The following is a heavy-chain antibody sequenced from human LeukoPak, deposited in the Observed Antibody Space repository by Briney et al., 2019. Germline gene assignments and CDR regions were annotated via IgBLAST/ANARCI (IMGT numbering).Heavy chain of an antibody. J-gene: IGHJ4*02. CDR1: GFTFSSYA. Sequence: GGSLRLSCAASGFTFSSYAMSWVRQAPGKGLEWVSAISGSGGSTYYADSVKGRFTISRDNAKNSLYLQMNSLRAEDTAVYYCARDLDKCSSTSCYASHDYWGQGTLVTVSS. V-gene: IGHV3-23*01. D-gene: IGHD2-2*01. CDR2: ISGSGGST. CDR3: ARDLDKCSSTSCYASHDY.